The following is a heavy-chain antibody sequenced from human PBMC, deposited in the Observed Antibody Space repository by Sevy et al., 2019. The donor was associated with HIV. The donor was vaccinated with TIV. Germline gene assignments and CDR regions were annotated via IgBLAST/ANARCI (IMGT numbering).Heavy chain of an antibody. D-gene: IGHD3-9*01. V-gene: IGHV3-23*01. CDR1: GFPFSSYA. CDR2: NSGSGGST. J-gene: IGHJ4*02. CDR3: ATNGAEPAATLRYVDWLFDY. Sequence: GGSLRLSCAAPGFPFSSYAMSWVRQAPGKGLEWVSANSGSGGSTYNADSVKGRFATSKAKSKNTLYQQMNSLSAEDTAVYYCATNGAEPAATLRYVDWLFDYWGQGTLVTVSS.